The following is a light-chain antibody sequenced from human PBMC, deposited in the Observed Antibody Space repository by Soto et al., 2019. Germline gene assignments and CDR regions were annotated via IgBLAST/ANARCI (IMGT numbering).Light chain of an antibody. V-gene: IGLV2-14*01. CDR2: EVS. J-gene: IGLJ3*02. Sequence: QSALTQPASVSGSPGQSITISCTGTSSDVGSCNCVSWYQQHPGKAPKLMISEVSNRPSGVSNRFSGSKSGNTASLTISGLQAEDEADYYCNSYTSRTTWMFGGGTKLTVL. CDR1: SSDVGSCNC. CDR3: NSYTSRTTWM.